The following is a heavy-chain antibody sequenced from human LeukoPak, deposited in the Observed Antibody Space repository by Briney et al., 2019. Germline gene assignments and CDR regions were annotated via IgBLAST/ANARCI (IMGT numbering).Heavy chain of an antibody. J-gene: IGHJ4*01. CDR3: AGGGVYSGGG. CDR1: GGSISDSFEHY. V-gene: IGHV4-4*02. CDR2: VRHTGRT. Sequence: SETLSLTCVVSGGSISDSFEHYWCWVRQPPGKGFVWIAEVRHTGRTIYSPSFARRVTISPDTSTNQVSLKLTSVTAADTAVYYGAGGGVYSGGGWGQGTLVTVSS. D-gene: IGHD3-22*01.